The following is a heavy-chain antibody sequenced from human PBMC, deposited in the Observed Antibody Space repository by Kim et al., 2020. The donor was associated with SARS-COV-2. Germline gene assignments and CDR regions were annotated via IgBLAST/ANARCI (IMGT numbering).Heavy chain of an antibody. Sequence: SVKVSCKASGGTFNNFAISWVRQAPGQGLQWMGGITPVFGTAKYAQKLQGRVTITADRSTSTAYMELRSLRSEDTTVYYCARGNWISLNSTDFFYYGMDVWGQGTTVTVSS. D-gene: IGHD1-1*01. CDR3: ARGNWISLNSTDFFYYGMDV. CDR2: ITPVFGTA. CDR1: GGTFNNFA. J-gene: IGHJ6*02. V-gene: IGHV1-69*06.